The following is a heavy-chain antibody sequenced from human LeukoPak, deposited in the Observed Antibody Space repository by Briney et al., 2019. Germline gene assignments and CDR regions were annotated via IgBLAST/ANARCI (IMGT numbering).Heavy chain of an antibody. V-gene: IGHV1-2*04. CDR1: GYTFTGYY. CDR2: INHNRGGT. CDR3: ARGGITIVRGVTGYYYGMDV. D-gene: IGHD3-10*01. J-gene: IGHJ6*01. Sequence: ASVKVSCKASGYTFTGYYMHWVRDAPGQGREWMGWINHNRGGTNYAQKFQGWVTMTRDTSISTASMELSRLRSDVTAVYYCARGGITIVRGVTGYYYGMDVWGKGTTVTVSS.